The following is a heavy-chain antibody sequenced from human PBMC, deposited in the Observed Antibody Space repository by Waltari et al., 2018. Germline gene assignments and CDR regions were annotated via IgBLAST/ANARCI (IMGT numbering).Heavy chain of an antibody. J-gene: IGHJ5*02. CDR2: ISSSGSTT. CDR3: ARVSTGSNWFDT. D-gene: IGHD1-26*01. Sequence: EVQLVESGGSLTQPGGSLRLSCLACGFIFSRYEMTWVRQAPGKGLEWLSYISSSGSTTYYADSLEGRFTISRDDARHSLFLQIDGLRVEDTALYYCARVSTGSNWFDTWGQGTLVTVSS. CDR1: GFIFSRYE. V-gene: IGHV3-48*03.